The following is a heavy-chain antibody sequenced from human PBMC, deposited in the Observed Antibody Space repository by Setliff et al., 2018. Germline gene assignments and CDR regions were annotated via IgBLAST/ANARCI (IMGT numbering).Heavy chain of an antibody. CDR1: GFTFNNYW. CDR2: IKQDGSER. D-gene: IGHD3-22*01. V-gene: IGHV3-7*03. CDR3: ARAHRYFSDTSGYFYDQGRSAFDV. J-gene: IGHJ3*01. Sequence: GGSLRLSCAASGFTFNNYWMNWVRQAPGKGLEWVANIKQDGSERFYMDSMKGRFTISRDNAKNSLYLQMNSLGAEDTALYYCARAHRYFSDTSGYFYDQGRSAFDVWGQGTMVTVSS.